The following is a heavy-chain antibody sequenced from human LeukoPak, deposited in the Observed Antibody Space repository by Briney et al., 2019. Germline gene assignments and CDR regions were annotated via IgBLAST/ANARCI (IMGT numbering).Heavy chain of an antibody. V-gene: IGHV3-23*01. J-gene: IGHJ4*02. CDR3: AKWSGSGSFYNGGYHFDS. CDR1: GFAFNIYA. CDR2: ISSTAADT. Sequence: GGSLRLSCTASGFAFNIYAMSWVRQAPGKGLEWVSAISSTAADTYYADSVKGRFTFSRDNSKNTLYLQMNSLRAEDTALYYCAKWSGSGSFYNGGYHFDSWGQGALVTVSS. D-gene: IGHD3-10*01.